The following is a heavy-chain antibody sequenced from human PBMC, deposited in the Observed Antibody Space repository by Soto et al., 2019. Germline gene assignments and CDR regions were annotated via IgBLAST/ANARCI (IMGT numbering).Heavy chain of an antibody. CDR1: GFTFSSYA. CDR2: ISYDGSNK. V-gene: IGHV3-30-3*01. J-gene: IGHJ4*02. Sequence: GGSLRLSCAASGFTFSSYAMHWVRQAPGKGLEWVAVISYDGSNKYYADSVKGRFTISRDNSKNTPYLQMNSLRAEDTAVYYCARGKGYSYGYRFDYWGQGTLVTVSS. CDR3: ARGKGYSYGYRFDY. D-gene: IGHD5-18*01.